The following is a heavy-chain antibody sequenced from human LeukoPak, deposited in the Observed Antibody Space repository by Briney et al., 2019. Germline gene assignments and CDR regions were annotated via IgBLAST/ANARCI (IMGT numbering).Heavy chain of an antibody. CDR1: GFRFHDYY. CDR3: ARHMVLSPCDY. D-gene: IGHD4/OR15-4a*01. J-gene: IGHJ4*02. Sequence: PGGSLRLSCSASGFRFHDYYLSWIRQAPGKGLEWISFISATGGMMVHADSVKGRFTISRHNAKNSVYLEMNNLRADDTAVYHCARHMVLSPCDYWGPGTVVSVSS. V-gene: IGHV3-11*01. CDR2: ISATGGMM.